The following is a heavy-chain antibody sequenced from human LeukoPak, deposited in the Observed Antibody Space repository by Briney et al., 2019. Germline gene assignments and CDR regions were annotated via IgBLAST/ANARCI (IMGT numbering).Heavy chain of an antibody. CDR2: IIPIFGTA. Sequence: ASVKVSCKASGGTFSSYAISWVRQAPGQGLEWMGGIIPIFGTANYAQKFQGRVTITADKSTSTAYMELSSLRSEDTAVYYCARSGGYCSSTSCYVMGGYYYYMDVWGKGTTVTVSS. CDR1: GGTFSSYA. V-gene: IGHV1-69*06. CDR3: ARSGGYCSSTSCYVMGGYYYYMDV. J-gene: IGHJ6*03. D-gene: IGHD2-2*01.